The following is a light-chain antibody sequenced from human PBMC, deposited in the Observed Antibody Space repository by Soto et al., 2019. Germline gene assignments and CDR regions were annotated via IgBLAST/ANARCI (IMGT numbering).Light chain of an antibody. CDR1: QSISDF. V-gene: IGKV1-39*01. J-gene: IGKJ3*01. CDR2: AAS. Sequence: DIQMTQSPSSLSASEGDRVTITCRASQSISDFLNWYQQKPGKAPKLLIYAASSLQSGVPSRFTGSGSGTDFTLTISSLQPEDFATCYCQQSYSTPFTFGPGTTVDIK. CDR3: QQSYSTPFT.